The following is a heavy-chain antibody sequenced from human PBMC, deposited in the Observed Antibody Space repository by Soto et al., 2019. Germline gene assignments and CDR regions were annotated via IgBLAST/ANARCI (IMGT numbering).Heavy chain of an antibody. CDR3: ARDLGNYDSTGYLDY. J-gene: IGHJ4*02. V-gene: IGHV3-48*01. Sequence: GSLRLSCAASGFSFSTSSMNWVRQAPGKGLEWVSYISAITSRTYYADSVKGRFTISRDNAKNSLYLQMNSLRVEDTAVYYCARDLGNYDSTGYLDYWGQGTLVTVSS. CDR2: ISAITSRT. D-gene: IGHD3-22*01. CDR1: GFSFSTSS.